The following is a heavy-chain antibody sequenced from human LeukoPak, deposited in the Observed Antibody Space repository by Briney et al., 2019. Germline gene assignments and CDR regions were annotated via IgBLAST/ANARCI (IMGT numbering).Heavy chain of an antibody. J-gene: IGHJ6*03. CDR1: GFTFSSYG. D-gene: IGHD2-2*01. CDR3: AKAECSSTSCLYYYYYYMDV. CDR2: ISYDGSNK. V-gene: IGHV3-30*18. Sequence: GGSLTLSCAASGFTFSSYGMHWVRQAPGKGLEGVAVISYDGSNKYYADSVKGRFTISRDNSKNTLYLQMNSLRAEDTAVYYCAKAECSSTSCLYYYYYYMDVWGKGTTVTVSS.